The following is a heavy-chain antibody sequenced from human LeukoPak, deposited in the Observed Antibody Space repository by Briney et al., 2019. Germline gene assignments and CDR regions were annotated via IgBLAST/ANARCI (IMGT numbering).Heavy chain of an antibody. Sequence: TGGSLRLSCAASGFTFSSYAMHWVRQAPGKGLEWVAVISYDGSNKYYADSVKGRFTISRDNAKNSLYLQMNSLRAEDTAVYYCARDYSSSWYPFDYWGQGTLVTVSS. CDR1: GFTFSSYA. D-gene: IGHD6-13*01. J-gene: IGHJ4*02. V-gene: IGHV3-30*04. CDR3: ARDYSSSWYPFDY. CDR2: ISYDGSNK.